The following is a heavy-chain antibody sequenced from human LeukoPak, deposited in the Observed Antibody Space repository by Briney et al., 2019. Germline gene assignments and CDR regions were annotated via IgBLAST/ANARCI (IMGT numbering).Heavy chain of an antibody. CDR1: GGTFSSYA. D-gene: IGHD4-17*01. CDR3: ARDLDYGDYFDY. J-gene: IGHJ4*02. Sequence: SVKVSCKASGGTFSSYAISWVRQAPGQGLEWMGRIIPILGIANYAQKFQGRVTITADKSTSTAYMELSSLRSEDTAVYYCARDLDYGDYFDYWGQGTLVTVSS. CDR2: IIPILGIA. V-gene: IGHV1-69*04.